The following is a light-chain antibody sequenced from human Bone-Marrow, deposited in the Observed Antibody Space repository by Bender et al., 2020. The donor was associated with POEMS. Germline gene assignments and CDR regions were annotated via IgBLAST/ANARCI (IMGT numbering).Light chain of an antibody. CDR2: GYN. CDR3: QSYDNSLSGHVV. Sequence: QSVLTQPPSVSGAPGQRVTISCSGSSSNIGAGYDVHWYQQVPGAAPKLLIYGYNNRPSGVPDRFSASKSGTSASLAITGLQAEDDADYYCQSYDNSLSGHVVFGGGTKLIVL. V-gene: IGLV1-40*01. CDR1: SSNIGAGYD. J-gene: IGLJ2*01.